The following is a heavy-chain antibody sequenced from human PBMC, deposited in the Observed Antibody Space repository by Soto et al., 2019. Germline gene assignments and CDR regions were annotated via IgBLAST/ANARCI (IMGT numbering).Heavy chain of an antibody. J-gene: IGHJ4*02. CDR3: AREAGGSYYRMIDY. Sequence: PGGSLRLSCAASGFTFSSYGMHWVRQAPGKGLEWVAVIWYDGSNKYYADSVEGRFTISRDNSKNTLYLQMNSLRAEDTAVYYCAREAGGSYYRMIDYWGQGTLVTVSS. D-gene: IGHD1-26*01. V-gene: IGHV3-33*01. CDR2: IWYDGSNK. CDR1: GFTFSSYG.